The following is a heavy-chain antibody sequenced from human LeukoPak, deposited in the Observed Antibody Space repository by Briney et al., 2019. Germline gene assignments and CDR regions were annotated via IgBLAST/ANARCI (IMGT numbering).Heavy chain of an antibody. CDR1: GGSISSYY. Sequence: RPSETLSLTCTVSGGSISSYYWSWIRQPPGKGLEWIGYIYNSGSTNYNPSLKSRVTISLDTSKNQFSLKLSSVTAADTAVYYCARDLMGIAYRGAFYCWGQGTLVTVSS. CDR3: ARDLMGIAYRGAFYC. D-gene: IGHD6-13*01. J-gene: IGHJ4*02. V-gene: IGHV4-59*01. CDR2: IYNSGST.